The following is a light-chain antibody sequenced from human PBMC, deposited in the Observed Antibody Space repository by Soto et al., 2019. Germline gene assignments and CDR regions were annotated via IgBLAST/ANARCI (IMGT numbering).Light chain of an antibody. CDR3: QQYGGSPYS. CDR1: QSVSSSY. J-gene: IGKJ2*03. V-gene: IGKV3-20*01. CDR2: GAS. Sequence: EIVLTQSPGTLSLSPGERATLSCRASQSVSSSYFAWYQQKPGQAPRLLIYGASSRATGIPDRFSGSGSGTDFTLTISTLEPEEFAVYYCQQYGGSPYSFGQGTKLEIK.